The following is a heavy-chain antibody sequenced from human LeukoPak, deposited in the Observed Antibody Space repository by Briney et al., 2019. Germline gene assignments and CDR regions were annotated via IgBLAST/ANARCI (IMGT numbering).Heavy chain of an antibody. Sequence: SETLSLTCTVSGDSISSGSYYWRWIRQPAGKGLEWIGRIYTTGSTNYSPSLKSRVTISIDTSKNLFSLKLSSVTAADTAVYYCARFTTEQNYYYMDVWGKGTTVTVSS. CDR2: IYTTGST. CDR3: ARFTTEQNYYYMDV. J-gene: IGHJ6*03. D-gene: IGHD1-1*01. V-gene: IGHV4-61*02. CDR1: GDSISSGSYY.